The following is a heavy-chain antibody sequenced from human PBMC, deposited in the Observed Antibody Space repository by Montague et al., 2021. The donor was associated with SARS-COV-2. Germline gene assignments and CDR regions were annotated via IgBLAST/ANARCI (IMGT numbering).Heavy chain of an antibody. CDR3: VKGSGYP. V-gene: IGHV4-61*01. Sequence: SETLSLTCTVTGDSVISDKYYWSWIRQPPGKGLEWIGFIYDSGSTSYNPSLHSRVTITIDTSKNQFSLNLMSVTPADTAVYYCVKGSGYPWGQGTLVTGSS. CDR1: GDSVISDKYY. CDR2: IYDSGST. J-gene: IGHJ5*02. D-gene: IGHD3-22*01.